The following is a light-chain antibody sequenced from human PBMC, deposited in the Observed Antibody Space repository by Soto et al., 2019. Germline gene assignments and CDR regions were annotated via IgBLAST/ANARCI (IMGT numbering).Light chain of an antibody. CDR2: DAS. CDR3: QQYENLPT. CDR1: QNINNY. J-gene: IGKJ5*01. Sequence: IQMTQSTSSLSASVGDRFTITCQASQNINNYLNWYQQKPGRAPKLLIYDASNLEAGVPSRFRGSGSGTDFTFTISRLQPDDIATYYCQQYENLPTFGQGTRLEIK. V-gene: IGKV1-33*01.